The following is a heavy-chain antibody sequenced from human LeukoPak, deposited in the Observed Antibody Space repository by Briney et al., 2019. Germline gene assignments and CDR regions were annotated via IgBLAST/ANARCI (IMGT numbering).Heavy chain of an antibody. V-gene: IGHV1-2*02. J-gene: IGHJ3*02. Sequence: ASVKVSCKASGYTFTDYFMHWVRQAPGQGLEWMGWINPNSGDTNYAQMFQSRVTMTRDTSISTVYMELSRLRSDDTAVYYCARRIAVAGIDAFDIWGQGTMVTVSS. CDR3: ARRIAVAGIDAFDI. D-gene: IGHD6-19*01. CDR1: GYTFTDYF. CDR2: INPNSGDT.